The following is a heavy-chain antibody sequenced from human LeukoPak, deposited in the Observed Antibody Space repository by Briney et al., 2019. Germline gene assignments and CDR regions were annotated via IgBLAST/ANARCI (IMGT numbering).Heavy chain of an antibody. V-gene: IGHV3-30*04. Sequence: GGSLRLSCAASGFTFSTYAMHWVRQAPGKGLEWVAVISYDGSNKYYADSVKGRFTISRDNSKNTLFLQMNSLRAEDTAVYYCARAKIASTVIYYYMDVWGKGTTVTVSS. CDR1: GFTFSTYA. D-gene: IGHD2-21*02. CDR3: ARAKIASTVIYYYMDV. J-gene: IGHJ6*03. CDR2: ISYDGSNK.